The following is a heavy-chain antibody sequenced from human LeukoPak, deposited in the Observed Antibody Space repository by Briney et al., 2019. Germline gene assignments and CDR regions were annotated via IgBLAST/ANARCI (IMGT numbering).Heavy chain of an antibody. CDR1: GFTFSNAW. V-gene: IGHV3-15*01. D-gene: IGHD3-3*01. CDR3: TTGTWSGYYFDY. J-gene: IGHJ4*02. Sequence: GGSLRLSCAASGFTFSNAWMSWVRQAPGKGLEWVGRIKSKTDGGTTDYAAPVKGRFTISRDDSKNTLYLQMNSLKTEDTAVYYCTTGTWSGYYFDYWGQGTLVTVSS. CDR2: IKSKTDGGTT.